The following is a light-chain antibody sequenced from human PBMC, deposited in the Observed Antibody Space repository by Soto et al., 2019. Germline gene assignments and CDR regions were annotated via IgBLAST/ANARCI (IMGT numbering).Light chain of an antibody. CDR2: DAS. CDR1: QSVGYS. Sequence: EIVLTQSPATLSLSPGERATLSCRASQSVGYSLAWYQHKPGQGPRLLIYDASNRATGIPARFSGSGSGTDFTLTISSLEPEDFAVYYCQQRSDWPPLTFGGGNKVEIK. V-gene: IGKV3-11*01. CDR3: QQRSDWPPLT. J-gene: IGKJ4*01.